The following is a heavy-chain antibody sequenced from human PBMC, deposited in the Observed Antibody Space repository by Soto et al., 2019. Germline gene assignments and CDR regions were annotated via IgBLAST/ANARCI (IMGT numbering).Heavy chain of an antibody. CDR2: IIPLTETP. Sequence: QVQVVQSGAEVKKPGSSVKVSCKASGGTFSNYAISWVRQAPGHGLEWVGGIIPLTETPVYAQTVQGRLTITADEITSAAYMELSSPRSDDTAVYYCAIGTRTSWTCDFWGQGTLVTVSS. CDR1: GGTFSNYA. V-gene: IGHV1-69*01. CDR3: AIGTRTSWTCDF. D-gene: IGHD2-2*01. J-gene: IGHJ4*02.